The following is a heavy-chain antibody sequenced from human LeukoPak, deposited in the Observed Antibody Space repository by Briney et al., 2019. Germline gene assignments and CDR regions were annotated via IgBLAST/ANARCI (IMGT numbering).Heavy chain of an antibody. J-gene: IGHJ4*02. Sequence: GESLKISCKGSGYSFTSYWIGWVRHMPGQGLEWMGIIYPSDLDTRYSPSCQGQVTISADRPIDAAYLQWSSLKAADTAIYYCARGVVATRMFDFWGQGTLVSVCS. CDR2: IYPSDLDT. V-gene: IGHV5-51*04. D-gene: IGHD2-15*01. CDR1: GYSFTSYW. CDR3: ARGVVATRMFDF.